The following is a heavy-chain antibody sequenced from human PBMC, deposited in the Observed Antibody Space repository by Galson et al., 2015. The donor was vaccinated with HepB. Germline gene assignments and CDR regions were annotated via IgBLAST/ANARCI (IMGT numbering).Heavy chain of an antibody. V-gene: IGHV3-23*01. J-gene: IGHJ3*02. CDR3: TTAVNFMITFGGVFDT. D-gene: IGHD3-16*01. CDR1: GFTFSSYA. Sequence: SLRLSCAASGFTFSSYAMSWVRQAPGKGLEWVSAISGSGGSTYYADSVKGRFTISRDNSKNTLYLQMNSLKTEDTAVYYCTTAVNFMITFGGVFDTWGQGTMVTVSS. CDR2: ISGSGGST.